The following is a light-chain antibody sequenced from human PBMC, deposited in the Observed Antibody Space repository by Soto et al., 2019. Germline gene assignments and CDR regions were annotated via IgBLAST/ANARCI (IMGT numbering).Light chain of an antibody. J-gene: IGKJ2*01. V-gene: IGKV3-15*01. Sequence: EIVMTQSPATLSVSPGERATLSCRASQSVIRNLAWYQHTPGQAPRLLIYAASTRATGIPPRFSGSGPGTDFTLTISSLQSEDSAVYFCQQYNKWPPFTFGQGTKVDIK. CDR1: QSVIRN. CDR2: AAS. CDR3: QQYNKWPPFT.